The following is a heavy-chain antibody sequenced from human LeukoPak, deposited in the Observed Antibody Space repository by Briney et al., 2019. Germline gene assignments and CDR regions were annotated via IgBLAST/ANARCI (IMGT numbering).Heavy chain of an antibody. J-gene: IGHJ4*02. CDR1: GFTFSNYA. Sequence: GGSLRLSCVASGFTFSNYAMQWVRQAPGKGLEYVSRISSDGGTTSYANSVKGRFSISRDNSKNTLYLQMGSLRGEDMAVYYCARPSSGYYDYWGQGTLVTVSS. V-gene: IGHV3-64*01. D-gene: IGHD3-22*01. CDR3: ARPSSGYYDY. CDR2: ISSDGGTT.